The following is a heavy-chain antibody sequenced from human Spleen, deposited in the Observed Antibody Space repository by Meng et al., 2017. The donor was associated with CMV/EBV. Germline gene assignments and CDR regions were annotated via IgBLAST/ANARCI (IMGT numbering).Heavy chain of an antibody. CDR2: IYPGDYDT. V-gene: IGHV5-51*01. Sequence: GGSLRLSCKGSGYSFTSHWIGWVRQMPGKGLEWMGIIYPGDYDTRYSPSSQGQVTISADKSISTAYLQWSSLKASDTAMYYCARRGRGHMDVWGQGTTVTVSS. J-gene: IGHJ6*02. CDR1: GYSFTSHW. CDR3: ARRGRGHMDV.